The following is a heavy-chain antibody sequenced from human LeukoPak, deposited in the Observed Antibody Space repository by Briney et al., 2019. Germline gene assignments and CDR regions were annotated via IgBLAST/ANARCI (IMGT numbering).Heavy chain of an antibody. CDR1: GFTFSSYG. D-gene: IGHD3-10*01. J-gene: IGHJ6*03. CDR2: ISGSGGRT. V-gene: IGHV3-23*01. Sequence: GGTLRLSCAASGFTFSSYGMSWVRQAPGKGLEWVSAISGSGGRTYYADSVKGRFTISGDNAKNTLYLQMNSLRAEDTAVYYCAKDLRREAIITLNRAARWGMDVWGKGTTVTISS. CDR3: AKDLRREAIITLNRAARWGMDV.